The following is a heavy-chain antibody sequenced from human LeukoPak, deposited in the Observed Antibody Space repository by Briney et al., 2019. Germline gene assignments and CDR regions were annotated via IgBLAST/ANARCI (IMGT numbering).Heavy chain of an antibody. Sequence: PSQTLSLTCTVSGGSISSGSYYWSWIRQPAGKGLEWIGRIYTSGSTNYNPSLKSRVTISVGTSKNQFSLKLSSVTAADTAVYYCARDETVAGTRWFDPWGQGTLVTVSS. CDR3: ARDETVAGTRWFDP. J-gene: IGHJ5*02. CDR1: GGSISSGSYY. CDR2: IYTSGST. D-gene: IGHD6-19*01. V-gene: IGHV4-61*02.